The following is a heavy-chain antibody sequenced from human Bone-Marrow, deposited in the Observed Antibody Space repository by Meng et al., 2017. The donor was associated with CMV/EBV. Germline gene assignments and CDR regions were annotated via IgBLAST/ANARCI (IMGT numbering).Heavy chain of an antibody. CDR1: GGSISSYY. CDR2: ISNSGNT. V-gene: IGHV4-59*12. CDR3: ARAPLVFGPWYFDL. Sequence: SETLSLTCTVSGGSISSYYWSWIRQPTGKGLEWVGYISNSGNTNYNPSLSRRVTISVDTSKSQFSLKLSSVTAADTAVYYCARAPLVFGPWYFDLWGRGTLVTVSS. J-gene: IGHJ2*01. D-gene: IGHD3-10*02.